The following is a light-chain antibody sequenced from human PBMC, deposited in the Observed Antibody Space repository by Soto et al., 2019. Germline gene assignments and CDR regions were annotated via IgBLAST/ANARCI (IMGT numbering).Light chain of an antibody. V-gene: IGKV3-20*01. Sequence: ESVLTQSPGTLSMSPGERATLSCRASQSVSSSYLAWYQQKPGQAPRLLIYGASSRATGIPDRFSGSGSGTGFTLTISRLEPEDFAGYYCQQYGSSPFTFGPRTKVDIK. CDR2: GAS. J-gene: IGKJ3*01. CDR3: QQYGSSPFT. CDR1: QSVSSSY.